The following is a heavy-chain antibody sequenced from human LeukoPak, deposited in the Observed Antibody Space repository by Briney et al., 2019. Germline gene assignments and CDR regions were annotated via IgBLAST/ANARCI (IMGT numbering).Heavy chain of an antibody. CDR2: TYFMFRLIH. CDR3: ARRGDGNYYYDY. Sequence: SQTLSLTCAVSGDSFSNSIANWDWLRQSPSGGLEWLGRTYFMFRLIHDYADSVKSRIVIDADTSKNQFSLLLKSVRPDDTAVYYCARRGDGNYYYDYWGQGTLVTVSS. J-gene: IGHJ4*02. CDR1: GDSFSNSIAN. D-gene: IGHD3-16*01. V-gene: IGHV6-1*01.